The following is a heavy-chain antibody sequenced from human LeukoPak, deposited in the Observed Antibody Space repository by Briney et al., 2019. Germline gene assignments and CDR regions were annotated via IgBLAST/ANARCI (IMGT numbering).Heavy chain of an antibody. CDR3: ARHGVRGDYYYYYMDV. CDR1: GGSISSSSYY. V-gene: IGHV4-39*01. CDR2: IYYSGST. D-gene: IGHD2-21*01. J-gene: IGHJ6*03. Sequence: PSETLSLTCTVSGGSISSSSYYWGWIRQPPGKGLEWIGSIYYSGSTYYNPSLKSRVTISVDTSKNQFSLKLSSVTAADTAVYYCARHGVRGDYYYYYMDVWGKGTTVTISS.